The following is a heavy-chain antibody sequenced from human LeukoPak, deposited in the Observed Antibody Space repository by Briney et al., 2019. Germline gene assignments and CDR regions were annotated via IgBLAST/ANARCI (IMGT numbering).Heavy chain of an antibody. D-gene: IGHD2-15*01. CDR1: GYTFTVYY. Sequence: ASVKVSCTASGYTFTVYYMHWVRQAPGQGLEWMGWINPNSGGTNYAQKFQGRVTMTRDTSISTAYMELSSLRSDDTAMYHCARPPRGYCSGGSCFDYWGQGTPVTVSS. J-gene: IGHJ4*02. CDR3: ARPPRGYCSGGSCFDY. CDR2: INPNSGGT. V-gene: IGHV1-2*02.